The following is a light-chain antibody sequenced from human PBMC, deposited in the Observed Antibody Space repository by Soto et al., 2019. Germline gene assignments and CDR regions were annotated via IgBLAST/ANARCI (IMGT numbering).Light chain of an antibody. V-gene: IGKV2-28*01. Sequence: DIVMTQSPISLPVTPGEPASISCRSSQSLLHSNGYNYLDWYLQKPGQSPQLLIYLGSNRASGVPDRFSGSGSDTDFTLKISRVEAEDVGVYYCMQALQTPSTFGQGTRLEIK. J-gene: IGKJ5*01. CDR1: QSLLHSNGYNY. CDR3: MQALQTPST. CDR2: LGS.